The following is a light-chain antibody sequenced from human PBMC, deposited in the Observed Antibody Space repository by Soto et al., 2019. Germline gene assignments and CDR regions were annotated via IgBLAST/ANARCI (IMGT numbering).Light chain of an antibody. Sequence: EIVLTQSPGALSLSPGERATLSSRASQSVSSSYLAWYQQKPGQAPRLLIYGASSRATGIPDRFSGSGSGTDFTLTISRLEPEDFAVYYCQQYGSSPPNTFGHGTKLEIK. CDR3: QQYGSSPPNT. CDR1: QSVSSSY. CDR2: GAS. J-gene: IGKJ2*01. V-gene: IGKV3-20*01.